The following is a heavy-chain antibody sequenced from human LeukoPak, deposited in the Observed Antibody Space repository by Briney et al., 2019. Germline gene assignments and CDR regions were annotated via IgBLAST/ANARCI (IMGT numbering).Heavy chain of an antibody. CDR3: ARDRGRYYTDV. CDR2: ISSSSSYI. Sequence: GGSLRLSCAASGFTFSSYSMNRVRQAPGKGLEWVSSISSSSSYIYYADSVKGRFTISRDNAKNSLYLQMNSLRAGDTAVYYCARDRGRYYTDVWGKGTTVTISS. V-gene: IGHV3-21*01. J-gene: IGHJ6*03. CDR1: GFTFSSYS. D-gene: IGHD6-25*01.